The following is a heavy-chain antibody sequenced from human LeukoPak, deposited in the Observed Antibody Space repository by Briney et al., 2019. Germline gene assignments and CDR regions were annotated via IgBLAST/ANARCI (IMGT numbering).Heavy chain of an antibody. J-gene: IGHJ1*01. D-gene: IGHD2-2*02. CDR3: ARGDCRSTSCYRKGVYFQH. V-gene: IGHV4-34*01. CDR2: INHSGST. CDR1: GGSFSSYY. Sequence: AETLSLTCAAYGGSFSSYYWSWVRQPPGKGLEWVGEINHSGSTNYNPSLKSRVTISVDTSKRQFSLKLSSVTAAATAVYNCARGDCRSTSCYRKGVYFQHWGQGTLVTVSS.